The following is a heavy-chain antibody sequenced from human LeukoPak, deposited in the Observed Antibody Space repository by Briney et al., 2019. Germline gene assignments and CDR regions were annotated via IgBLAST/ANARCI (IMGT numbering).Heavy chain of an antibody. Sequence: GGSLRLSCAASGFSFSTSAMTWVRQAPGMGLEYVSAMSGNGANTYYADSVKGRFTISRDISKNTLYLQMSSLRAEDTAIYYCATDHGRSNGWYSFDHWGQGILVTVSP. CDR1: GFSFSTSA. CDR3: ATDHGRSNGWYSFDH. J-gene: IGHJ4*02. D-gene: IGHD6-19*01. CDR2: MSGNGANT. V-gene: IGHV3-23*01.